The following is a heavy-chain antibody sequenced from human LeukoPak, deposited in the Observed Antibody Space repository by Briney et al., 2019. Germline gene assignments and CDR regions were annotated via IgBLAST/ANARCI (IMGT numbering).Heavy chain of an antibody. CDR1: GFTFSSYW. CDR2: IKQDGSEK. D-gene: IGHD2-2*01. Sequence: PGGSLRLSCAASGFTFSSYWMSWVRQAPGKGLEWVANIKQDGSEKYYVDSEKGRFTISRDNAKNSLYLQMSSLRAEDTAVYYCARDLQRRVSYFDYWGQGTLVTVSS. J-gene: IGHJ4*02. CDR3: ARDLQRRVSYFDY. V-gene: IGHV3-7*01.